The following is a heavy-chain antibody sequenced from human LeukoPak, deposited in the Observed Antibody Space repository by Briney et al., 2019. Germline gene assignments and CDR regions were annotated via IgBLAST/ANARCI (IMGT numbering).Heavy chain of an antibody. CDR1: GYTFTSYY. J-gene: IGHJ4*02. D-gene: IGHD1-26*01. CDR3: ARGLGSGSYYGY. V-gene: IGHV1-46*01. Sequence: GASVKVSCKASGYTFTSYYIHWVRQAPGQGLEWMGITNPSGGSASYAQKFQGRVTMTRDTSTTTVYMEQSSLRSEDTAVYYCARGLGSGSYYGYWGQGTLVTVPS. CDR2: TNPSGGSA.